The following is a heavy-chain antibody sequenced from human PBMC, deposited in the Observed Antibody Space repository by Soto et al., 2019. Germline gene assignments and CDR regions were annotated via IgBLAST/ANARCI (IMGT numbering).Heavy chain of an antibody. Sequence: QVQLVQSGAEVKKPGASVKVSCKVSGYTLSELSMHWVRQAPGEGLEWMGGLDPEDAETLYAKKFQGRVTMTDDTSTGTAYMELDSLRSEDTAVYYCATFPPRGAGQWLAYYFDYWGQGTLVTVSS. CDR3: ATFPPRGAGQWLAYYFDY. CDR1: GYTLSELS. CDR2: LDPEDAET. J-gene: IGHJ4*02. D-gene: IGHD6-19*01. V-gene: IGHV1-24*01.